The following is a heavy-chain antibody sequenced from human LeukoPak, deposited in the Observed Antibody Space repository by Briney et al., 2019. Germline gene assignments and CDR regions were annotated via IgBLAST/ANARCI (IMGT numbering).Heavy chain of an antibody. D-gene: IGHD3-10*01. V-gene: IGHV3-30*04. CDR2: LSYDGSNK. CDR1: GFTFSSYA. CDR3: ARYPKRGGGDPTVFDY. J-gene: IGHJ4*02. Sequence: GGSLRLSCAASGFTFSSYAMHWVRQAPGKGLEWVAVLSYDGSNKYYADSVKGRFTISRDNSKNTLYLQMNSLRAEDTAVYYCARYPKRGGGDPTVFDYWGQGTLVTASS.